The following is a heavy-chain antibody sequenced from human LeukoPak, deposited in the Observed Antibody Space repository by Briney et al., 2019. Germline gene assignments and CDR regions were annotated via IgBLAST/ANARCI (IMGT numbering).Heavy chain of an antibody. J-gene: IGHJ4*02. CDR1: GFSFSSYG. CDR3: AKDYCSGGSRYSDY. V-gene: IGHV3-30*18. Sequence: PGRSLRLSCAASGFSFSSYGMHWVRQAPGKGLEWVAVISYDGSNKYYADSVKGRFTISRDNSKNTLYLQMNSLRAEDTALYYCAKDYCSGGSRYSDYWGQGTLVTVSS. D-gene: IGHD2-15*01. CDR2: ISYDGSNK.